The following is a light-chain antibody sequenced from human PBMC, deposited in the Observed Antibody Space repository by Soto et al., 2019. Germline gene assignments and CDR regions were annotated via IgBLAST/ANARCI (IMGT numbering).Light chain of an antibody. CDR1: QSVWSSY. V-gene: IGKV3-20*01. Sequence: EIVLTQSPGTLSLSPGERATLSCRASQSVWSSYLAWYQQKPGQAPRLLIYGASSRATGIPDRFSGSGSGTDFTLTISRVEPEDFAGDYCQQYGSSQSFGQGTNVEIK. J-gene: IGKJ1*01. CDR2: GAS. CDR3: QQYGSSQS.